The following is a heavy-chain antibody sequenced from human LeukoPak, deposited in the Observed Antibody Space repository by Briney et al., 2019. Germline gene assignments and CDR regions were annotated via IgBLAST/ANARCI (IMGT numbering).Heavy chain of an antibody. D-gene: IGHD1-7*01. CDR2: ISNSGNII. Sequence: GGSLRLSCAASGFTFSSYSMNWVRQAPGKGLEWVSYISNSGNIIYYADSVKGRFTISRDNAKNSLFLQMDSLRAKDTAVYYCARRTTGTRYNWFDPWGQGTLVTVSS. CDR3: ARRTTGTRYNWFDP. CDR1: GFTFSSYS. J-gene: IGHJ5*02. V-gene: IGHV3-48*04.